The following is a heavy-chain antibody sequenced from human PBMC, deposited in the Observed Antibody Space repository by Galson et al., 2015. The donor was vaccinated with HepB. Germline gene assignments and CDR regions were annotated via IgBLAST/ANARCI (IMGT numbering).Heavy chain of an antibody. CDR2: ISISGATI. Sequence: SLRLSCAASGFSFSDYYMTWIRQAPGKGLEWLSYISISGATIYYADSVRGRFTISRDNAKNSPYLQMNSLRAEDTALYYCARAALGWFDPWGQGTQVTVSS. V-gene: IGHV3-11*01. CDR1: GFSFSDYY. CDR3: ARAALGWFDP. D-gene: IGHD6-25*01. J-gene: IGHJ5*02.